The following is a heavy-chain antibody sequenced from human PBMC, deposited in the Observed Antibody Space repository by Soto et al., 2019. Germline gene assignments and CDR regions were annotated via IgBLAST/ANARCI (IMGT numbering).Heavy chain of an antibody. CDR1: GFTFSSYA. V-gene: IGHV3-23*01. J-gene: IGHJ4*02. CDR3: AKSQSPGITMVRGPFDY. CDR2: ISGSGGST. D-gene: IGHD3-10*01. Sequence: HPGGSLRLSCAASGFTFSSYAMSWVRQAPGKGLEWVSAISGSGGSTYYADSVKGRFTISRDNSKNTLYLQMNSLRAEDTAVYYCAKSQSPGITMVRGPFDYWGQGTLVTVSS.